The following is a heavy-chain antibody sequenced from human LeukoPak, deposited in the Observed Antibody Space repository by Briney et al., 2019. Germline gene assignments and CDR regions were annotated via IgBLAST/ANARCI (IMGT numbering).Heavy chain of an antibody. CDR2: IYYSGST. J-gene: IGHJ4*02. Sequence: SETQSLTCTVSGGSLSSYYWSWIRQPPGKGLEWIGYIYYSGSTNYNPSLKSRVTISVDTSKNQFSLKLSSVTAADTAVYYCAKRVATGTFDYWGQGTLVTVSS. CDR3: AKRVATGTFDY. V-gene: IGHV4-59*01. CDR1: GGSLSSYY. D-gene: IGHD5-12*01.